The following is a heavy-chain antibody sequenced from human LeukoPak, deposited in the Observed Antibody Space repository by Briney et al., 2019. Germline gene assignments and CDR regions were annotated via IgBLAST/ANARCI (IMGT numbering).Heavy chain of an antibody. CDR1: GGSISSGGYY. V-gene: IGHV4-31*03. CDR2: IYYSGST. CDR3: ARCAIRNDAFGI. J-gene: IGHJ3*02. D-gene: IGHD2-2*02. Sequence: SETLSLTCTVSGGSISSGGYYWSWIRQHPGKGLEWIGYIYYSGSTYYNPSLKSRVTISVDTSKNQFSLKLSSVTAADTAVYYCARCAIRNDAFGIWGQGTMVTVSS.